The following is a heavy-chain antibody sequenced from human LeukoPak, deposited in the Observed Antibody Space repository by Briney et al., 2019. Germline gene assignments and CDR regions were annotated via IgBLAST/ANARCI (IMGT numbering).Heavy chain of an antibody. CDR2: ISGSGGST. CDR3: AKSLTAARPQQYYFDY. J-gene: IGHJ4*02. V-gene: IGHV3-23*01. Sequence: GGSLRLSFAASGFTFSSYAMCWVPQAPGKGLEWVSDISGSGGSTYYADSVKGRFTISRDNSKTTLYLQMNSLRAKDTAVYYCAKSLTAARPQQYYFDYWGQGTLVTVSS. D-gene: IGHD6-13*01. CDR1: GFTFSSYA.